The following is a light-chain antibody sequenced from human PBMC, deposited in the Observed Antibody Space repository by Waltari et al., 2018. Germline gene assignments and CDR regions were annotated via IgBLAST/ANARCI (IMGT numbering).Light chain of an antibody. J-gene: IGLJ2*01. Sequence: QSALTQPRSVSVSPGQSVTISCTGTSSDLGAYNFFSWYQQNPGKAPKLMIYDVTKRPAGVPVRFSGARSCNTSSLTISGLQAEDEADYYCCSYAGSQTYLFGGGTKLTVL. V-gene: IGLV2-11*01. CDR2: DVT. CDR3: CSYAGSQTYL. CDR1: SSDLGAYNF.